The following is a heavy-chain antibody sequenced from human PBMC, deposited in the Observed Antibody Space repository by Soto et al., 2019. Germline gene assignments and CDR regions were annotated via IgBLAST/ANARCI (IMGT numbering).Heavy chain of an antibody. J-gene: IGHJ4*02. CDR2: ISWNSGSI. CDR1: GFNFDDYA. D-gene: IGHD2-21*01. Sequence: PGGSLRLSCAASGFNFDDYAMHWVRQAPGKGLEWVSGISWNSGSIGYADSVKGRFTISRDNAKNSLYLQMNSLRAEDTALYYCAKDSEGLYSLPDYWGQGTLVTVSS. V-gene: IGHV3-9*01. CDR3: AKDSEGLYSLPDY.